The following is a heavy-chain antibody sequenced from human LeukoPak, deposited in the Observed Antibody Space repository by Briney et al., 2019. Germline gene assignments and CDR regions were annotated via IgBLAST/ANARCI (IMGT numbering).Heavy chain of an antibody. V-gene: IGHV3-48*04. D-gene: IGHD1-1*01. J-gene: IGHJ4*02. CDR2: ISSSSSTI. CDR1: GFTFSSYS. CDR3: ARDRKVEPLPEY. Sequence: GGSLRLSCAASGFTFSSYSMNWVRQAPGKGLEWVSYISSSSSTIYYADSVKGRFTISRDNARNALYLQLTSLRVEDTAVYYCARDRKVEPLPEYWGQGTLVTVSS.